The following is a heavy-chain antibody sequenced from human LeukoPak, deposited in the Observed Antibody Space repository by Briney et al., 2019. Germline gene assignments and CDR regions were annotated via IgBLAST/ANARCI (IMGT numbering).Heavy chain of an antibody. J-gene: IGHJ4*02. CDR1: AYTFTDYY. D-gene: IGHD1-26*01. CDR2: INANSADT. V-gene: IGHV1-2*02. Sequence: APVKVSCKASAYTFTDYYMHWVRQAPGQGLGWMVWINANSADTHHAQKFQGRVTMTRDTSISTAYMELSRLRSDDTAVYYCARGSAVGATESLGFDYWGQGTPVTVSS. CDR3: ARGSAVGATESLGFDY.